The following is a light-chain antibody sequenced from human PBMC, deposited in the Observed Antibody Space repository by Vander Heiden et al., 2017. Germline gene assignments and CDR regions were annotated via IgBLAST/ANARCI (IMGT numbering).Light chain of an antibody. Sequence: QSALTQPPSASGSPGQSVPLSCTGTSSDVGGDNYGSWYQQHPGKVPKLGSYEVNRRPSGVPDRFSGSKSGDTDSLTVSGLQAEEEADDYCGSYAGSNNVVFGTGTKVTVL. J-gene: IGLJ1*01. CDR2: EVN. V-gene: IGLV2-8*01. CDR3: GSYAGSNNVV. CDR1: SSDVGGDNY.